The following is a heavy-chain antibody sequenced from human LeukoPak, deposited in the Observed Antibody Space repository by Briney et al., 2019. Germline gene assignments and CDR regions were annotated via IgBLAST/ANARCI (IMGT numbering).Heavy chain of an antibody. CDR3: SLEWLLPHVDWFDP. CDR1: GFSFSTYS. Sequence: GGSLRLSCAASGFSFSTYSMNWVRQAPGKGLEWVASIRSSSSYIQYADSVKGRFTISRDNAMNSLYLQMNSLRAEDTAVYYCSLEWLLPHVDWFDPWGQGTLVTVSS. J-gene: IGHJ5*02. D-gene: IGHD3-3*01. CDR2: IRSSSSYI. V-gene: IGHV3-21*01.